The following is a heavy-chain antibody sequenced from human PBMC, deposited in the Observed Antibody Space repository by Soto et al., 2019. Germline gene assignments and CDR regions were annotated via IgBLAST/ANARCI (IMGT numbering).Heavy chain of an antibody. CDR3: SREWCGGDDYYDYYYMDV. CDR2: ISSSSSTI. Sequence: GGSLRLSCAASGFTFSSYSMNWVRQAPGKGLEWVSYISSSSSTINYADPVQGRLTISRDNAKNSLYLQMNSLRAEDTAVDYCSREWCGGDDYYDYYYMDVWGKGTTVTVSS. D-gene: IGHD2-8*02. CDR1: GFTFSSYS. V-gene: IGHV3-48*01. J-gene: IGHJ6*03.